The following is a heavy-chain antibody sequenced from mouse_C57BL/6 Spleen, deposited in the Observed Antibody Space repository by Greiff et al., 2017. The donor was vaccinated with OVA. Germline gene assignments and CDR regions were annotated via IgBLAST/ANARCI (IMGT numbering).Heavy chain of an antibody. V-gene: IGHV5-17*01. CDR3: ARAGLYYFDY. J-gene: IGHJ2*01. CDR1: GFTFSDYG. CDR2: ISSGSSTI. Sequence: EVKVVESGGGLVKPGGSLKLSCAASGFTFSDYGMHWVRQAPEKGLEWVAYISSGSSTIYYADTVKGRFTISRDNAKNTLFLQMTSLRSEDTAMYYCARAGLYYFDYWGQGTTLTVSS.